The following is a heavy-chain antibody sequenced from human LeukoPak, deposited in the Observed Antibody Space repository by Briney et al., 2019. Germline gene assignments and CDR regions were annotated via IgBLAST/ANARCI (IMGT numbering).Heavy chain of an antibody. CDR2: INSDGSST. D-gene: IGHD5-12*01. CDR3: ARGSGYGVSDI. J-gene: IGHJ3*02. CDR1: GFTFSSYW. Sequence: GGSLRLSCAVSGFTFSSYWMHWVRQAPGKGLVWVSRINSDGSSTNYADSVKGRFTISRDNAKNTLYLQMNSLRAEDTAVYYCARGSGYGVSDIWGQGTMVTVSS. V-gene: IGHV3-74*01.